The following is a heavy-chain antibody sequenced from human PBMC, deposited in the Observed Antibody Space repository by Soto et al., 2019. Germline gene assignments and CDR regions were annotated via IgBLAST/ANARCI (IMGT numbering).Heavy chain of an antibody. D-gene: IGHD3-22*01. J-gene: IGHJ3*02. CDR3: ARDGFYYDSSGPMDAFDI. V-gene: IGHV1-69*13. CDR2: FIPSFGTA. Sequence: GASVKVSCKASGGAISTIAITWVRRAPGQGLEWMGAFIPSFGTAIYAQKFQGRVTISADESTSTAYMELRSLRSDDTAVYYCARDGFYYDSSGPMDAFDIWGQGTMVTVSS. CDR1: GGAISTIA.